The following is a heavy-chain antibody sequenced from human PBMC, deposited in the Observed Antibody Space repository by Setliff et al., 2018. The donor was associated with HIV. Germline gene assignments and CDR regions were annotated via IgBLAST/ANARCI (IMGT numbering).Heavy chain of an antibody. CDR3: ARHKNGAYSLDS. Sequence: PGESLKISCKGSGYTFTSYWISWVRQMPGKGLEWMGRIDPSDSYINYSPSFQGHVTISIDKSVSSAHLQWSSLKASDTAMYYCARHKNGAYSLDSWGQGTLVTVSS. J-gene: IGHJ4*02. V-gene: IGHV5-10-1*01. D-gene: IGHD4-17*01. CDR1: GYTFTSYW. CDR2: IDPSDSYI.